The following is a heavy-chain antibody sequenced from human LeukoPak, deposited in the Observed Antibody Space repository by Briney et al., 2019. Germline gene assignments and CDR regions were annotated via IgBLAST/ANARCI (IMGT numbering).Heavy chain of an antibody. CDR1: GGPISSYY. CDR3: ARDRYSSSWYFRSGFDI. J-gene: IGHJ3*02. D-gene: IGHD6-13*01. Sequence: SETLSLTCTVSGGPISSYYWSWIRQPAGKGLEWIGRIYTSGSTTYNPSLTSRVTMSVDTSKTQFSLKLSSVTAADTAVYYCARDRYSSSWYFRSGFDIWGQGTMVTVSS. V-gene: IGHV4-4*07. CDR2: IYTSGST.